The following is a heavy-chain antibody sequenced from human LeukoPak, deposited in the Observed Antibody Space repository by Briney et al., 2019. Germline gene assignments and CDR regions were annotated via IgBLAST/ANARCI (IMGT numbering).Heavy chain of an antibody. CDR2: IIPIFGTA. CDR1: GGTFSSYA. CDR3: ARSLSIQLWGPFDKPAPSYYYYGMDV. D-gene: IGHD5-18*01. J-gene: IGHJ6*02. V-gene: IGHV1-69*01. Sequence: SVKVSCKASGGTFSSYAISWVRQAPGQGLEWMGGIIPIFGTANYAQKFQGRVTITADESTSIAYMELSSLRSEDTAVYYCARSLSIQLWGPFDKPAPSYYYYGMDVWGQGTTVTVSS.